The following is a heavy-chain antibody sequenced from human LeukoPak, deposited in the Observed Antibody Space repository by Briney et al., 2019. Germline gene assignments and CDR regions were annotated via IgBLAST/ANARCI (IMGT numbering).Heavy chain of an antibody. V-gene: IGHV3-23*01. D-gene: IGHD6-19*01. Sequence: GSLRLSCAASGFTFSTYAMSWVRQAPGKGLEWVSGISGSGGSTYYADSVKGRFTISRDSSKNTLYLQMNSLRAEDTAVYYCAKDKYSSGWHYDYWGQGTLVTVSS. CDR2: ISGSGGST. CDR1: GFTFSTYA. J-gene: IGHJ4*02. CDR3: AKDKYSSGWHYDY.